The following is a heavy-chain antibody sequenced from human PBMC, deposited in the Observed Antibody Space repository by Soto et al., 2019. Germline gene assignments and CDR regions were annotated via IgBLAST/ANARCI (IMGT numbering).Heavy chain of an antibody. V-gene: IGHV3-15*01. J-gene: IGHJ6*02. CDR3: TTDSADIVVVPATFGMDV. CDR1: GITFSNAW. D-gene: IGHD2-2*01. Sequence: GGSLRLSCAASGITFSNAWMTWVRQAPGKGLEWVGRIKSITDGGTTDYAAPVKGRFTISRDDSKDTLYLQMNNPRTEDTAVYHCTTDSADIVVVPATFGMDVWGQGTKVTVYS. CDR2: IKSITDGGTT.